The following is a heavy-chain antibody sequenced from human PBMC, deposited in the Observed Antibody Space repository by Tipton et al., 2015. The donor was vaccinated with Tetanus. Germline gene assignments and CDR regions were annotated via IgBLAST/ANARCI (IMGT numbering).Heavy chain of an antibody. Sequence: LVQSGAEVKKHGDSVKVSCKASGYTFTSYGISWVRQAPGQGLERMGWIRAYNGNTNYAQKLKGRLIMTTDTSTSPAYMELRRLRSYDPAVYYCSRDPGGYYYDSSGFDAFDIWGQGTMVPVSS. CDR1: GYTFTSYG. D-gene: IGHD3-22*01. J-gene: IGHJ3*02. V-gene: IGHV1-18*01. CDR2: IRAYNGNT. CDR3: SRDPGGYYYDSSGFDAFDI.